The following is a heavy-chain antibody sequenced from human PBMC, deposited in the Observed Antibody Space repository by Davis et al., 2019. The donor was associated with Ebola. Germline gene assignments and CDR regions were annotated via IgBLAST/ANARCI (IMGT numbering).Heavy chain of an antibody. J-gene: IGHJ4*02. CDR2: IGSSSTTI. CDR3: ARGSKGDGYNYGSGAY. V-gene: IGHV3-48*04. CDR1: GFTFSSYS. Sequence: PGGSLRLSCAASGFTFSSYSMNWVRQAPGKGLEWVSYIGSSSTTIYYADSVKGRFTTSRDNAKNSVYLQMNSLRAEDTAVYYCARGSKGDGYNYGSGAYWGQGTLVTVSS. D-gene: IGHD5-24*01.